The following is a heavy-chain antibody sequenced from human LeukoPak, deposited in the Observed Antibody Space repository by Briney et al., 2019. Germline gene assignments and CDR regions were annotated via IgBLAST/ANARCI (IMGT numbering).Heavy chain of an antibody. CDR2: ISAYNGNT. Sequence: GASVKVSCKASGYTFTSYGISWVRQAPGQGLEWMGWISAYNGNTNYAQKLQGRVTMTTDTSTSTAYMELRSLRSDDTAVYYCARGDKGFWSGYFNSRGYYYYMDVWGKGTTVTVSS. CDR1: GYTFTSYG. V-gene: IGHV1-18*01. J-gene: IGHJ6*03. CDR3: ARGDKGFWSGYFNSRGYYYYMDV. D-gene: IGHD3-3*01.